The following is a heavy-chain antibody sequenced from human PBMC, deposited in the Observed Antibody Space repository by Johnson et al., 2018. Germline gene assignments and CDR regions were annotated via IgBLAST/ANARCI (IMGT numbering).Heavy chain of an antibody. V-gene: IGHV1-8*01. CDR1: GYTFSNYD. D-gene: IGHD1-1*01. J-gene: IGHJ3*02. Sequence: QVQLVESGAEVKKPGASVKVSCKASGYTFSNYDINWVRQAPGQGLECMGWMNPHNGNTGYAQKFQGRITMTRNTSTTTAYLELTSLTSEDTAVYYCARESERFDAFDIWGQGTTVTVSS. CDR2: MNPHNGNT. CDR3: ARESERFDAFDI.